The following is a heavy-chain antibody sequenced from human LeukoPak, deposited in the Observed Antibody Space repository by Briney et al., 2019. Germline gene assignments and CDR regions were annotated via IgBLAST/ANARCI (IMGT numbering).Heavy chain of an antibody. CDR3: ARGRVSSSTWHSTYYYYFYMDV. V-gene: IGHV4-38-2*02. CDR1: GYSISSGYY. CDR2: IYHSGST. Sequence: PSETLSLTCTVSGYSISSGYYWGWIRQPPGKGLEWIGSIYHSGSTYYNPSLNSRVTISRDTSKNHFSLKLSSATAADTAVYFCARGRVSSSTWHSTYYYYFYMDVWGKGTTVTVSS. J-gene: IGHJ6*03. D-gene: IGHD4-11*01.